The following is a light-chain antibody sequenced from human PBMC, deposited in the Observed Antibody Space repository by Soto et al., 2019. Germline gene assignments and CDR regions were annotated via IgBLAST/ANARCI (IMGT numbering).Light chain of an antibody. J-gene: IGLJ1*01. CDR3: SSYAGSNTHV. Sequence: LTQPPSASGSPGQSVTISCTGTSSDVGGYNYVSWYQQHPGKAPKLMIYEVSKRPSGVPDRFSGSKSGNTASLTVSGLQAEDEADYYCSSYAGSNTHVFGTGTKVTVL. CDR2: EVS. V-gene: IGLV2-8*01. CDR1: SSDVGGYNY.